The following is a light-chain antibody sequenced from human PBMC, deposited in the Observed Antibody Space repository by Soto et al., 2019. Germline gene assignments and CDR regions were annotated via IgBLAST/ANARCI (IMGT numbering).Light chain of an antibody. Sequence: QSVLTQPASVSGSHGQSIAISCTGSGSDVGGYNYVSWYQQHPGKAPKLIIYGVSHRPSGVSTRFSASRSAYTASLTISGLQAEDEAYFYCSSFTSNYFYVFGPGTKLTVL. J-gene: IGLJ1*01. CDR1: GSDVGGYNY. V-gene: IGLV2-14*01. CDR3: SSFTSNYFYV. CDR2: GVS.